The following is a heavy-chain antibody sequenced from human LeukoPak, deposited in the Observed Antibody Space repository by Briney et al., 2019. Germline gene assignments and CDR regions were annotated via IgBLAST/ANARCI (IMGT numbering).Heavy chain of an antibody. D-gene: IGHD3-22*01. CDR2: INTDGSRI. J-gene: IGHJ5*02. CDR1: GFTFSSFG. V-gene: IGHV3-74*01. CDR3: ARVLSGSWDWFDP. Sequence: GGSLRLSCAASGFTFSSFGMHWVRQAPGKGLVWVSRINTDGSRITYADSVKGRFTISRDNAMNTVYLQMNSLRAEDTAVYYCARVLSGSWDWFDPWGQGTLVTVSS.